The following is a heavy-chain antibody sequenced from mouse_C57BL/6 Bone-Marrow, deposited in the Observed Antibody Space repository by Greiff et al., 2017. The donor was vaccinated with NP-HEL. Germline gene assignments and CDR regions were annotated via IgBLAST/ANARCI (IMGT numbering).Heavy chain of an antibody. CDR2: IHPNSGST. J-gene: IGHJ1*03. D-gene: IGHD1-1*01. V-gene: IGHV1-64*01. CDR1: GYTFTSYW. Sequence: QVQLQQSGAELVKPGASVKLSCKASGYTFTSYWMPWVKQRPGQGLEWIGMIHPNSGSTNYNEKFKSKATLTVDKSSSTAYMQLSSLTSEDSAVYYCARITTVVAPYWDFDVWGTGTTVTVSS. CDR3: ARITTVVAPYWDFDV.